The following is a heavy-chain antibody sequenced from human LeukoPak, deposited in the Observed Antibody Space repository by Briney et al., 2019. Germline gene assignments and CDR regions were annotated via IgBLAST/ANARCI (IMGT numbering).Heavy chain of an antibody. CDR3: ARADNYDYYMDV. CDR2: ISSSSSYI. CDR1: GFTFSSYS. J-gene: IGHJ6*03. V-gene: IGHV3-21*01. Sequence: GGSLRLSCAASGFTFSSYSMNWVRQAPGKGPEWVSPISSSSSYIYYADSVKGRFTISRDNAKNSLYLQMNSLRAEDTAVYYCARADNYDYYMDVWGKGTTVTVSS. D-gene: IGHD3-9*01.